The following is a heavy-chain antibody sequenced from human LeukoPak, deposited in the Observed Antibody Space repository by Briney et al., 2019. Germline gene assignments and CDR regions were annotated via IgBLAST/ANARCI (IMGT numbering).Heavy chain of an antibody. CDR3: AKVELLWFGEDGIDY. V-gene: IGHV3-30*18. CDR1: GLTFSSYG. J-gene: IGHJ4*02. CDR2: ISYDGSNK. D-gene: IGHD3-10*01. Sequence: GGSLRLSCAASGLTFSSYGMHWVRQAPGKGLEWVAVISYDGSNKYYADSVKGRFTISRDNSKNTLYLQMNSLRAEDTAVYYCAKVELLWFGEDGIDYWGQGTLVTVSS.